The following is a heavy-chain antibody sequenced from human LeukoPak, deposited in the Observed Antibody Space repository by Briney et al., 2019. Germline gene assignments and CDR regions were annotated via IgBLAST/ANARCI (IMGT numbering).Heavy chain of an antibody. CDR1: GDSISSTNYY. J-gene: IGHJ4*02. D-gene: IGHD3-10*01. CDR3: ARHVGVYGPESV. V-gene: IGHV4-39*01. Sequence: SETLSLTCTVSGDSISSTNYYWDWIRQPPGKGLGWIGTIYYSGSTYYNPSLKSRVTIFVDTSKNQFSLRLTSVTAADTTVYYCARHVGVYGPESVWGQGTLVTVSP. CDR2: IYYSGST.